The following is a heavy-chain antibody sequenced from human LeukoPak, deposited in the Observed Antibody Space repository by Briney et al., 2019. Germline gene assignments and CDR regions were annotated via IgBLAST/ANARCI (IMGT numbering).Heavy chain of an antibody. Sequence: SETLSLTCTDSGGSIGSYYWNWIRQPAGKGLEWIGRIYNRGSTNYNPSLKSRVTMSVDTSKNQFSLKLTSVTAADTAVYYCARVDDRNYYYYFDYWGQGTLVTVSS. V-gene: IGHV4-4*07. CDR3: ARVDDRNYYYYFDY. J-gene: IGHJ4*02. D-gene: IGHD3-22*01. CDR1: GGSIGSYY. CDR2: IYNRGST.